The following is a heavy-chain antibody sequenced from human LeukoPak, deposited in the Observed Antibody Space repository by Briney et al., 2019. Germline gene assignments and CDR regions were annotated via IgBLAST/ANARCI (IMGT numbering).Heavy chain of an antibody. V-gene: IGHV4-39*01. CDR3: ARLRYSSGWSNFDY. D-gene: IGHD6-19*01. CDR2: IYYSGST. J-gene: IGHJ4*02. Sequence: SETLSLTCTVSGVSVSSGSYYWGWIRQPPGKGLEWIGSIYYSGSTYYNPSLKSRVTISVDTSKNQFSLKLSSVTAADTAVYYCARLRYSSGWSNFDYWGQGTLVTVSS. CDR1: GVSVSSGSYY.